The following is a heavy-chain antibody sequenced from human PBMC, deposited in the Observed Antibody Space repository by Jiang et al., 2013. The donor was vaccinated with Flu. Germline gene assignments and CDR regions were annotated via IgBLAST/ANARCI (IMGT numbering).Heavy chain of an antibody. CDR2: IYYSGST. V-gene: IGHV4-59*01. CDR3: ARGSDIVATNLDY. Sequence: LLKPSETLSLTCTVSGGSISSYYWSWIRQPPGKGLEWIGYIYYSGSTNYNPSLKSRVTISVDTSKNQFSLKLSSVTAADTAVYYCARGSDIVATNLDYWGQGTLVTVSS. D-gene: IGHD5-12*01. CDR1: GGSISSYY. J-gene: IGHJ4*02.